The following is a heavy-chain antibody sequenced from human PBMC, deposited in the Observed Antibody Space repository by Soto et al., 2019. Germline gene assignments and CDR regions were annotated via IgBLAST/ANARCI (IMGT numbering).Heavy chain of an antibody. Sequence: PGESLKISCKGSGYSFTSYWIGWVRQMPGKGLEWMGIIYPGDSDTRYSPSFQGQVTISADKSISTAYLQWSSLKASDTAMYYCARLPSYSSSWYYYYGMDVWGQGTTVTV. D-gene: IGHD6-13*01. CDR1: GYSFTSYW. CDR2: IYPGDSDT. J-gene: IGHJ6*02. CDR3: ARLPSYSSSWYYYYGMDV. V-gene: IGHV5-51*01.